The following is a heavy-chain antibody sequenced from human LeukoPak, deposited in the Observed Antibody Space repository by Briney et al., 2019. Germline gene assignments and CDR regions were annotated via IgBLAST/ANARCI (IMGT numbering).Heavy chain of an antibody. CDR1: GFTFSAYS. D-gene: IGHD6-19*01. Sequence: GGSLRLSCVASGFTFSAYSLNWVRQAPGRRLEWVSSISTSGSYMYYADSLMGRFTISRDNAKDTLFLEMSSLRAEDTAMYYCARVRGGTGWFTFDYRGQGTLVTVSS. J-gene: IGHJ4*02. CDR3: ARVRGGTGWFTFDY. V-gene: IGHV3-21*01. CDR2: ISTSGSYM.